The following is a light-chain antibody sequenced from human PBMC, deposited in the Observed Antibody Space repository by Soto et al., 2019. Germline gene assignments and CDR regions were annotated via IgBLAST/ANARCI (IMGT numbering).Light chain of an antibody. CDR2: AAS. Sequence: DIQMTQSPSSLSASVGDRVTITCQASQGISNYLAWYQQKPGKVPKLLIYAASTLQSGVPSRFSGSGSGADFTLTISSLQPEDVATYYCQKYNSAPLTLGGGTKVDIK. J-gene: IGKJ4*01. CDR1: QGISNY. V-gene: IGKV1-27*01. CDR3: QKYNSAPLT.